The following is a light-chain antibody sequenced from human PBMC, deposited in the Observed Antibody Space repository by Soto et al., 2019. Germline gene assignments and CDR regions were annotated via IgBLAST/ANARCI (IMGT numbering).Light chain of an antibody. CDR3: QQYGRSLLT. J-gene: IGKJ4*01. V-gene: IGKV3-20*01. CDR2: GVS. CDR1: QSLSSSY. Sequence: EIVLTQSPGTLSLSPGEGATLSCRASQSLSSSYLAWYQQKPGQAPRLLIYGVSNRATGIPDRFSGSGSGTDFTLTISRLEPEDFAVYFCQQYGRSLLTFGGGTKVELK.